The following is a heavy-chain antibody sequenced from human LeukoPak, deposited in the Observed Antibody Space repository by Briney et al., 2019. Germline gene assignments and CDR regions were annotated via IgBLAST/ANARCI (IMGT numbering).Heavy chain of an antibody. CDR1: GYTFTSYG. V-gene: IGHV1-8*03. Sequence: ASVKVSCKASGYTFTSYGINWVRQATGQGLEWMGWMNPNTGKTGYAQKLQGRVTITRDTSISTAYMELSSLRSEDTAVYYCARGLQGVTYYMDVWGKGTTVTVSS. CDR2: MNPNTGKT. D-gene: IGHD3-10*01. CDR3: ARGLQGVTYYMDV. J-gene: IGHJ6*03.